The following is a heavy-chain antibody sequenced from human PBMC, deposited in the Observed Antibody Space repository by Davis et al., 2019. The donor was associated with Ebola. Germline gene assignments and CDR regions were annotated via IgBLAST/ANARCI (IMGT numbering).Heavy chain of an antibody. J-gene: IGHJ6*04. D-gene: IGHD6-19*01. CDR3: AKGGSGWPSDYSYGLGV. CDR2: ISAYNGNT. CDR1: GYTFTNYY. Sequence: AASVKVSCKASGYTFTNYYMHWVRQAPGQGLEWMGWISAYNGNTNYAQKLQGRVTMTTDTSTSTAYMELRSLRSDDTAVYYCAKGGSGWPSDYSYGLGVWGKGTTVTVSS. V-gene: IGHV1-18*04.